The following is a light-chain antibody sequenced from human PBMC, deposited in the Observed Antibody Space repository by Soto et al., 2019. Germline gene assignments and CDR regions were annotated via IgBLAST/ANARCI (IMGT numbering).Light chain of an antibody. Sequence: EIVLTQSPATLSLSPGDRATLSFRASQSVGSSLAWYQQKPGQAPRLLIYAASNRATGIPARFSGSGSGTEFTLTISSLQSEDFAVYYCQQYNTWPITFGQGTQLEIK. J-gene: IGKJ5*01. CDR1: QSVGSS. CDR3: QQYNTWPIT. V-gene: IGKV3-15*01. CDR2: AAS.